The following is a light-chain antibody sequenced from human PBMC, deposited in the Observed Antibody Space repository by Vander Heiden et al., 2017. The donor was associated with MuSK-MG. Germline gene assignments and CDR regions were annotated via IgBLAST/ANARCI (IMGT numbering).Light chain of an antibody. CDR3: QQYNNYSFT. J-gene: IGKJ2*01. CDR1: QSVRSY. CDR2: GAS. Sequence: EIVMTQSPATRSVSPGERATLSCRASQSVRSYLAWYQQKPGQAPKLLIYGASTRDTGIPARFSGSGSGTDFTLTISSLQSEDFAVYYCQQYNNYSFTFGQGTKLEIK. V-gene: IGKV3-15*01.